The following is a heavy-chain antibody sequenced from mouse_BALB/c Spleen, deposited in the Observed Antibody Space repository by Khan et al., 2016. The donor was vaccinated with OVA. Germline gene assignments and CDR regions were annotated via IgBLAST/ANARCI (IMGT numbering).Heavy chain of an antibody. D-gene: IGHD2-4*01. CDR3: ARRDYYDYDPFPY. CDR1: GYSITSEYA. J-gene: IGHJ3*01. V-gene: IGHV3-2*02. CDR2: INYSGNT. Sequence: EVELVESGPGLVKPSQSLSLTCTVTGYSITSEYAWNWIRQLPGNKLEWMGYINYSGNTRFNPSLKSRTSITRDTSKNQFFLQLISVTSEDTATCYCARRDYYDYDPFPYWGQGTLVTVSA.